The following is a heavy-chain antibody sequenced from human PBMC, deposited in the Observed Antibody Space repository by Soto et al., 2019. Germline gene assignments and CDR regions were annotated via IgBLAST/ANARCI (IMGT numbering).Heavy chain of an antibody. CDR3: ARDKGYCSDTSCPDFDY. Sequence: QVQLVQSGAEVKKPGSSVKVSCKASGGTLSSYIFSWVRQAPGQGLGGMGRVIPNLVLTNYAKKFQGRFTIVVDTSTSTAYMELNSLRYEDTAVYYCARDKGYCSDTSCPDFDYWGQGTLVTVSS. J-gene: IGHJ4*02. D-gene: IGHD2-15*01. CDR1: GGTLSSYI. CDR2: VIPNLVLT. V-gene: IGHV1-69*08.